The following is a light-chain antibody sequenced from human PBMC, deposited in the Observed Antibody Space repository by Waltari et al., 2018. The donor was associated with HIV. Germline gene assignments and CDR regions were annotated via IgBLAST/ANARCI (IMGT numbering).Light chain of an antibody. CDR3: QVWDSSTVL. V-gene: IGLV3-9*01. CDR1: NIGSYH. CDR2: RDS. J-gene: IGLJ2*01. Sequence: SSELTQPVSVSVALGQTARITCGGNNIGSYHVNWYKQRPGQAPFLVLYRDSNRASGIPDRFSGSNSRNTATLTIATAQVGDEGDFYCQVWDSSTVLFGGGTKLIVL.